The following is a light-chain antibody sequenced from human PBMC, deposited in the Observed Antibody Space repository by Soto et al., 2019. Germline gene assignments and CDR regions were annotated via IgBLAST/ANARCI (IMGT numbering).Light chain of an antibody. Sequence: QSALTQPASVSGSPGQAITISCTGSSSDIGDYNYVSWYQQHPGKVPKLLISEVTNRPSGISNRFSGSKSGNTASLTISGLQADDEADYYCYSYTASGSRIFGGGTKVTVL. J-gene: IGLJ2*01. CDR3: YSYTASGSRI. CDR1: SSDIGDYNY. V-gene: IGLV2-14*01. CDR2: EVT.